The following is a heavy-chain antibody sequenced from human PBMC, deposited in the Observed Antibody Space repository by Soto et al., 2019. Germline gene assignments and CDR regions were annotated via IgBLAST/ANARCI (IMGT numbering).Heavy chain of an antibody. D-gene: IGHD3-22*01. CDR3: ARRHYYDSSGYTFDY. Sequence: NPSETLSLTCTVSGGSISSSSYYWGWIRQPPGKGLEWIGSIYYSGSTYYNPSLKSRVTISVDTSKNQFSLKLSSVTATDTAVYYCARRHYYDSSGYTFDYWGQGTLVTVSS. J-gene: IGHJ4*02. CDR2: IYYSGST. CDR1: GGSISSSSYY. V-gene: IGHV4-39*01.